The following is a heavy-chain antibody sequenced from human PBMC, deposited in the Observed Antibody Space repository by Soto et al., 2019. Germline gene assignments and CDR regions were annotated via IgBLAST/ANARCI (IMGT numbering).Heavy chain of an antibody. V-gene: IGHV1-18*01. CDR3: ARGRYGDS. J-gene: IGHJ4*02. CDR1: GYAFTTYG. CDR2: ISAHNGNT. Sequence: QVHLVQSGAEVKKPGASVKVSCQASGYAFTTYGITCVRQDTVQGLEWMGWISAHNGNTNYAQKLQGRVTVTRDTSTSTGSMELRIRRSDVKGLYYCARGRYGDSWGQEALVTVSS. D-gene: IGHD1-1*01.